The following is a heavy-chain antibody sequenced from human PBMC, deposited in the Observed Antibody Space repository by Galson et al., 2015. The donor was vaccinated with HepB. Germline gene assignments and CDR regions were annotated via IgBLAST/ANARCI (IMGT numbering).Heavy chain of an antibody. V-gene: IGHV4-59*08. CDR2: MFYSVKA. CDR3: ARGRLSVAVFDH. CDR1: GGSISSDY. D-gene: IGHD6-19*01. Sequence: SETLSLTCTVSGGSISSDYWSWIRQPPGKGLEWIGYMFYSVKADYNPSLKSRVTISADTSKNQFSLKLRSVTAADTAVYYCARGRLSVAVFDHRSQGTLVTVSS. J-gene: IGHJ4*02.